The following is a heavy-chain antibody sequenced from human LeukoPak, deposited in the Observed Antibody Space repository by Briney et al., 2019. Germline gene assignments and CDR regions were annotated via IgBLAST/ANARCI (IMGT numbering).Heavy chain of an antibody. CDR2: IYYSGST. Sequence: SETLSLTCTVSGGSISSSSYYWGWIRQPPGKGLEGIGSIYYSGSTYYNASLKTRVTISVDTSKNQFSLKLSSVTAADTAVYYCATQPQDIVVVVAATPYYFDYWGQGTLVTVSS. D-gene: IGHD2-15*01. CDR3: ATQPQDIVVVVAATPYYFDY. V-gene: IGHV4-39*01. J-gene: IGHJ4*02. CDR1: GGSISSSSYY.